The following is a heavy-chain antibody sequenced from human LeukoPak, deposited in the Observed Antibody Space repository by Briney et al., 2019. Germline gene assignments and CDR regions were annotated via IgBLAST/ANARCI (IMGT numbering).Heavy chain of an antibody. CDR2: INHSGST. D-gene: IGHD3-10*01. Sequence: PSETLSLTCAVYGGSLSGYYWSWIRQPPGKGREWSGEINHSGSTNYNPSLKSLVTISVDTSKNKFSLKLSSVNAADTAVYYCARGRSYGSGSYYSLAEYFQHWGQGTLVTVSS. J-gene: IGHJ1*01. CDR1: GGSLSGYY. CDR3: ARGRSYGSGSYYSLAEYFQH. V-gene: IGHV4-34*01.